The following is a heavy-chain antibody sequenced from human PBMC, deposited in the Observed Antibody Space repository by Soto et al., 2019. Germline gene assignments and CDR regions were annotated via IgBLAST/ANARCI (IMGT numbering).Heavy chain of an antibody. CDR1: GGSISSSSYY. J-gene: IGHJ6*03. V-gene: IGHV4-39*01. Sequence: QLQLQESGPGLVKPSETLSLTCTVSGGSISSSSYYWGWIRQPPGKGLEWIGSIYYSGSTYYNPSLKSRVTISVHASKNQFSLKLSSVTAADTAVYYCARQGSAPRYYYYYYMDVWGKGTTVTVSS. CDR3: ARQGSAPRYYYYYYMDV. CDR2: IYYSGST.